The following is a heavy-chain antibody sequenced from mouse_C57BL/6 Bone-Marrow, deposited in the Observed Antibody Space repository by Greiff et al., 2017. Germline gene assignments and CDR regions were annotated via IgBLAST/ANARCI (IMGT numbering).Heavy chain of an antibody. V-gene: IGHV1-69*01. Sequence: QVQLKQPGAELVMPGASVKLSCKASGYTFTSYWMHWVKQRPGQGLEWIGEIDPSDSYTNYNQKFKGKSTLTVDKSSSTAYMQLSSLTSEDSAVYYCARYTTVVAHFDVWGTGTTVTVSS. CDR3: ARYTTVVAHFDV. D-gene: IGHD1-1*01. J-gene: IGHJ1*03. CDR2: IDPSDSYT. CDR1: GYTFTSYW.